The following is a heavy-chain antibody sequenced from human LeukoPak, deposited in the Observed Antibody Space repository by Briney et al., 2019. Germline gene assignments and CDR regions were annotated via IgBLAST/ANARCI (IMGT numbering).Heavy chain of an antibody. CDR1: GHTFTTFA. Sequence: ASVKVSCKASGHTFTTFAIHWVRQAPGQSLEWMGWINAGNGNTIYSQKFQGRVTITRDTSASTAYMELSSLRSEDTAVYYCARVYGSSRGNYFDYWGQGTLVTVSS. V-gene: IGHV1-3*01. J-gene: IGHJ4*02. CDR3: ARVYGSSRGNYFDY. CDR2: INAGNGNT. D-gene: IGHD6-13*01.